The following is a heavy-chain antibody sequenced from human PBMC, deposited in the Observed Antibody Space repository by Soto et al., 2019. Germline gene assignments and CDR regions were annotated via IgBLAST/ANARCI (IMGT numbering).Heavy chain of an antibody. CDR2: IYSSGST. CDR1: GGSISSYY. D-gene: IGHD5-18*01. CDR3: ARDHPHSYGVYYFDY. Sequence: GGSISSYYWSWIRQPPGKGLEWIGYIYSSGSTHYNPSLQNRVTISIDTSKNQVSLKVNSVTAADTAVYYCARDHPHSYGVYYFDYWGQGTPVTVSS. J-gene: IGHJ4*02. V-gene: IGHV4-59*01.